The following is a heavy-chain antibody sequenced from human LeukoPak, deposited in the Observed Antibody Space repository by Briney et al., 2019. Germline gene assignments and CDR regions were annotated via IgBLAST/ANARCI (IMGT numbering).Heavy chain of an antibody. CDR2: IRYDGSNK. J-gene: IGHJ4*02. Sequence: GGSLRLSCAASGFTFSSYGMHWVRQAPGKGLEWVAFIRYDGSNKYYADSVKGRFTISRDNSKNTLYLQMNSLRAEDTAVYYCAKGSGWSRALETSYYFDYWGQGTLVTVSS. CDR1: GFTFSSYG. V-gene: IGHV3-30*02. D-gene: IGHD6-19*01. CDR3: AKGSGWSRALETSYYFDY.